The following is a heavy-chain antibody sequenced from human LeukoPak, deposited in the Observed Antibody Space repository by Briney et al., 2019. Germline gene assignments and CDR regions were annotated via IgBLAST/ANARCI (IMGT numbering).Heavy chain of an antibody. J-gene: IGHJ4*02. CDR1: GYTFTSYG. Sequence: ASVKVSCKTSGYTFTSYGISWVRQAPGHGLEWMGWISTYNGNTNYAQNLQGRIIMTTDTSTSTAYMELRSLRSDDTAVYYCARDTYTSGWSSDYWGQGTLVTVSS. D-gene: IGHD6-19*01. CDR3: ARDTYTSGWSSDY. V-gene: IGHV1-18*01. CDR2: ISTYNGNT.